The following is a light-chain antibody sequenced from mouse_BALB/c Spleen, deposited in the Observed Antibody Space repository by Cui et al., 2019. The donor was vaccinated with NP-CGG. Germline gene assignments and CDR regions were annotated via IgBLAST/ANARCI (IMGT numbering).Light chain of an antibody. CDR3: ALWYSNHWV. Sequence: QAVVTQESALTTSPGETVTLTCRSSTGAFTTSNYANWVQKKPDHLFTGLIGGTNNRAPGVPARFSGSLIGDKAALTITGAQTEDEAIYFCALWYSNHWVFGGGTKLTVL. V-gene: IGLV1*01. CDR1: TGAFTTSNY. CDR2: GTN. J-gene: IGLJ1*01.